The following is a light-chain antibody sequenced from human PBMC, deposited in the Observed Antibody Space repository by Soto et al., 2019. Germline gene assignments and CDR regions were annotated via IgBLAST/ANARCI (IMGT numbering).Light chain of an antibody. V-gene: IGLV2-8*01. J-gene: IGLJ1*01. CDR3: SSYAGTHIV. CDR1: SSDVGGYNY. Sequence: QSAPTQPPSASGSPGQSVTISCTGTSSDVGGYNYVSWYQQHPGKAPKLMIYDVSKRPSGVPARFSGSKSGNTASLTVSGLQAEDEADYYCSSYAGTHIVFGTGTKLTVL. CDR2: DVS.